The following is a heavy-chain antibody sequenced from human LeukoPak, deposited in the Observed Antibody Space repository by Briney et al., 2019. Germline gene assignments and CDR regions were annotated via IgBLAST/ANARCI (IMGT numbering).Heavy chain of an antibody. CDR3: ARIRNYYDSSGHPFDY. V-gene: IGHV1-2*06. CDR1: GYTFTGYY. D-gene: IGHD3-22*01. Sequence: ASVKVSCKASGYTFTGYYMHWVRQAPGQGLEWMGRINPNSGGTNYAQKFQGRVTMTRDTSISTAYMELSRLRSDDTAVYYCARIRNYYDSSGHPFDYWGQGTLVTVSS. J-gene: IGHJ4*02. CDR2: INPNSGGT.